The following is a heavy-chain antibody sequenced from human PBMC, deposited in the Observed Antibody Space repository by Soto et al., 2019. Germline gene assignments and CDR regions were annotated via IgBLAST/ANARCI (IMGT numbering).Heavy chain of an antibody. CDR3: ARWSYLDY. J-gene: IGHJ4*02. CDR2: ISGSDGKT. V-gene: IGHV3-23*01. Sequence: PGGSLRLSCAASGFSFGSYALSWVRQAPGKGLKWVSTISGSDGKTFYADSVKGRFSISRDTSQSTLYLQMNSLRADDTAMYYCARWSYLDYWGQGTRVTVSS. CDR1: GFSFGSYA. D-gene: IGHD3-3*01.